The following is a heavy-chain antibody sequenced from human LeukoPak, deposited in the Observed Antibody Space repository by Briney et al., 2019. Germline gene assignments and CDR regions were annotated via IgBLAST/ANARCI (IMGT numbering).Heavy chain of an antibody. CDR3: AGDSGAATY. D-gene: IGHD6-25*01. J-gene: IGHJ4*02. CDR1: GFTFSSYE. Sequence: GGSLRLSCAASGFTFSSYEMNWVRQAPGKGPEWVSYISSSGSTIYYADSVKGRFTISRDNAKNSLYLQMSSLRAEDTAVYYCAGDSGAATYWGQGTLVTVSS. CDR2: ISSSGSTI. V-gene: IGHV3-48*03.